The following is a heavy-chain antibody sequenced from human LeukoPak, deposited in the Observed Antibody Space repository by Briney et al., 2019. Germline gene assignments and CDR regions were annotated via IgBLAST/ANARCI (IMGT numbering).Heavy chain of an antibody. Sequence: NPSETLSLTCAVYGGSFSGYYWSWIRQPPGKGLEWIGEINHSGSTNYNPSLKSRVTISVDTSKNQFSLKLSSVPAADTAVYYGARAPHIGATRANWFAPWGRETRVTASS. CDR1: GGSFSGYY. J-gene: IGHJ5*02. V-gene: IGHV4-34*01. CDR2: INHSGST. D-gene: IGHD5-12*01. CDR3: ARAPHIGATRANWFAP.